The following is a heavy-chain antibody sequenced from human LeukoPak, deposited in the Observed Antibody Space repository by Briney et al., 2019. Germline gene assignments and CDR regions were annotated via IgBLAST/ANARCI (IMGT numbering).Heavy chain of an antibody. Sequence: SETLSLTCAVYGGSFSGYYWSWIRQPPGKGLEWIGSIYYSGSTYYNPSLKSRVTISVDTSKNQFSLKLSSVTAADTAVYYCARHGLVSEFDYWGQGTLVAVSS. V-gene: IGHV4-34*01. J-gene: IGHJ4*02. CDR1: GGSFSGYY. CDR3: ARHGLVSEFDY. CDR2: IYYSGST. D-gene: IGHD6-19*01.